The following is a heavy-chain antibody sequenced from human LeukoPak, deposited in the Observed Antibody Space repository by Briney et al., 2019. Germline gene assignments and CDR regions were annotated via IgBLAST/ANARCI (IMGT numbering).Heavy chain of an antibody. CDR2: IYYSGST. V-gene: IGHV4-39*01. J-gene: IGHJ4*02. CDR3: ARHGSGYSSGWYIGY. CDR1: GGSISSSSYY. D-gene: IGHD6-19*01. Sequence: SETLSLTCTVSGGSISSSSYYWGWIRQSPGKGLEWIGSIYYSGSTYYNPSLKSRVTIPVDTSKNQFSLKLSSVTAADTAVYYCARHGSGYSSGWYIGYWGQGTLVTVSS.